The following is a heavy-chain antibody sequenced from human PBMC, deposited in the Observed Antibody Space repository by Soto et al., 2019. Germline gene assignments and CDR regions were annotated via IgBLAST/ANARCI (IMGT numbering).Heavy chain of an antibody. Sequence: SETLSLTCSVSGGSVRSGNHFWNWIRQPPGRGLEWLGYMYYTGVTNYNPSLKSRVSMSVNTSKDQFSLNLTSLTAADTAVYYCARGGEPLGYYGLDVWGQGTTVTVSS. V-gene: IGHV4-61*01. CDR1: GGSVRSGNHF. CDR2: MYYTGVT. CDR3: ARGGEPLGYYGLDV. J-gene: IGHJ6*02.